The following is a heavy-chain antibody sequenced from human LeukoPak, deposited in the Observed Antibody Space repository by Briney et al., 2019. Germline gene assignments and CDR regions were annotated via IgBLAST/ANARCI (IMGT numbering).Heavy chain of an antibody. V-gene: IGHV3-23*01. CDR2: ISGSDDRT. CDR3: AKGWALGSYHYMEV. J-gene: IGHJ6*03. CDR1: GFTFSRYA. Sequence: PGGSLRLSCGASGFTFSRYAMFWVRQTPRKGLEWVSGISGSDDRTYYADPLEGRFTISRDNKKNTLSLQMNSLTVEDTAIYYCAKGWALGSYHYMEVWGKGTTVTVSS. D-gene: IGHD1-26*01.